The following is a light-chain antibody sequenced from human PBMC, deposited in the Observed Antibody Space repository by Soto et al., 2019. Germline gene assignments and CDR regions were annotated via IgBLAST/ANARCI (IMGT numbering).Light chain of an antibody. V-gene: IGKV1-39*01. CDR3: QQSYSIPD. CDR2: GAS. J-gene: IGKJ1*01. Sequence: DIQMTQSPSSLSASVGDRVTITCRASQSINTYLNWYQQKPGEAHKVVIHGASSLQTGVPSRFSGSGSGTELTQTINILQPDDFATYYCQQSYSIPDFAQGTKVEVK. CDR1: QSINTY.